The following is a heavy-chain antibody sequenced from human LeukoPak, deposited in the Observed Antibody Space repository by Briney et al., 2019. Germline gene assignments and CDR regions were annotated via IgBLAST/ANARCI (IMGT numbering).Heavy chain of an antibody. CDR1: GYTFTSYY. CDR3: ATARVDSGSYRALVAFDI. D-gene: IGHD1-26*01. CDR2: INPSGGST. J-gene: IGHJ3*02. Sequence: GASVKVSCKASGYTFTSYYMHWVRQAPGQGLEWMGIINPSGGSTSYAQKFQGRVTMTEDTSTDTAYMELSSLRSEDTAVYYCATARVDSGSYRALVAFDIWGQGTMVTVSS. V-gene: IGHV1-46*01.